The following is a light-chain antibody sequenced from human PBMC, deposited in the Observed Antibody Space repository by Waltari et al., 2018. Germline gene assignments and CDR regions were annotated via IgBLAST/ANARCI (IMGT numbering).Light chain of an antibody. J-gene: IGLJ3*02. CDR2: DNR. CDR1: RSNIGNNY. CDR3: GTWDSSLSVRV. Sequence: QSVLMQPPSVSAAPGQAVTISCSGSRSNIGNNYVTWYQHLPGTAPKLLIYDNRKRPSGIPDRFSGSKSGTSATLAITGLQTGDEADYYCGTWDSSLSVRVFGGGTKLTVL. V-gene: IGLV1-51*01.